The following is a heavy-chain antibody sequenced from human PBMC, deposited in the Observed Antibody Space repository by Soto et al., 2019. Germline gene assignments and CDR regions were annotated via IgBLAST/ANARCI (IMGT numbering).Heavy chain of an antibody. CDR1: GGTLSSFINYP. Sequence: QMQLVQSGAEVKKPGSSVKVSCKASGGTLSSFINYPINWVRQAPGQGLEWMGGIVPNVGTVNYAQKFQGRVTITADKATGTAYMEVSSVKSEDTALYYCARRDTSGFLRYFDNWGQGTLDTVSS. J-gene: IGHJ4*02. V-gene: IGHV1-69*06. CDR2: IVPNVGTV. D-gene: IGHD3-3*01. CDR3: ARRDTSGFLRYFDN.